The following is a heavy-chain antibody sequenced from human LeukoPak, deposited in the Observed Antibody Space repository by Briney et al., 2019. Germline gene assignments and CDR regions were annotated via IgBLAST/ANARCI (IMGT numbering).Heavy chain of an antibody. CDR3: ARVPKGSHVVVPAALEASWYFDL. Sequence: PGGSLRLSCAASGFTFSSYWMHWVRQAPGKGLVWVSRINSDGSSTSYADSVKGRFTISRDNAKNSLYLQMNSLRAGDTAFYYCARVPKGSHVVVPAALEASWYFDLWGRGTLVTVSS. CDR1: GFTFSSYW. D-gene: IGHD2-2*01. V-gene: IGHV3-74*01. CDR2: INSDGSST. J-gene: IGHJ2*01.